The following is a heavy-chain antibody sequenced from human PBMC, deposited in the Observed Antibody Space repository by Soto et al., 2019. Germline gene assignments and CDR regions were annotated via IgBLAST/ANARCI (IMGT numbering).Heavy chain of an antibody. D-gene: IGHD3-3*01. CDR1: GGSISSYY. CDR2: IYYSGST. V-gene: IGHV4-59*08. J-gene: IGHJ3*02. CDR3: ARLGDYDFWSGYYSAFDI. Sequence: SETLSLTCTVSGGSISSYYWSWIRQPPGKGLEWIGYIYYSGSTNYNPSLKSRVTISVDTSKNQSSLKLSSVTAADTAVYYCARLGDYDFWSGYYSAFDIWGQGTMVTVSS.